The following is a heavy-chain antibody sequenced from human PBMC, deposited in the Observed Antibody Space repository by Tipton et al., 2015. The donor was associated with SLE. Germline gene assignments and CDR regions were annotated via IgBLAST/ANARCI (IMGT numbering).Heavy chain of an antibody. D-gene: IGHD6-13*01. J-gene: IGHJ2*01. Sequence: TLSLTCTVSGGSISSGSYYWSRIRQPAGKGLEWIGHIYTSGSTNYNPSLKSRVTISVDTSKNQFSLKLSSVTAADTAVYYCARAGSGSSSWFYWYFDLWGRGTLVTVSS. CDR2: IYTSGST. V-gene: IGHV4-61*09. CDR3: ARAGSGSSSWFYWYFDL. CDR1: GGSISSGSYY.